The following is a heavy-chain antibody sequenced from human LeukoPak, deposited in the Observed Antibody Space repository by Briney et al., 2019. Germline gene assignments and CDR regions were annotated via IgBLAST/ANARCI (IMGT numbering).Heavy chain of an antibody. CDR2: ISGSGGST. V-gene: IGHV3-23*01. CDR3: AKDGPSYYDFWSGYYDY. D-gene: IGHD3-3*01. J-gene: IGHJ4*02. Sequence: PGGSLRLSCAASGFTFSSYAMSWVRQAPGKGLEWVSAISGSGGSTYYADSVKGRFTISRDNSKNTLYLQMNSLRAEDTAVYYCAKDGPSYYDFWSGYYDYWGQGTLVTVSS. CDR1: GFTFSSYA.